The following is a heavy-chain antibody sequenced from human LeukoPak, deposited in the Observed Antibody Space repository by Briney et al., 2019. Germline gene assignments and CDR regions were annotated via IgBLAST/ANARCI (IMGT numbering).Heavy chain of an antibody. D-gene: IGHD4-17*01. CDR3: AKSSVTSNSFDI. J-gene: IGHJ3*02. Sequence: GGSLRLSCAASGFTFSGYSMNWVRQAPGKGLEWVSYITTSSSTIYYADSVKGRFTISRDNAKNSLFLQMNSLRDEDTAVYYCAKSSVTSNSFDIWGQGTMVTVSS. CDR1: GFTFSGYS. V-gene: IGHV3-48*02. CDR2: ITTSSSTI.